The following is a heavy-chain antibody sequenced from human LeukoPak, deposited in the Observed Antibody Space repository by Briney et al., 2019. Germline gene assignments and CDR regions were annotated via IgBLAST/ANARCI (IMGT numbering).Heavy chain of an antibody. V-gene: IGHV3-7*01. D-gene: IGHD3-22*01. Sequence: QPGGSLRLSCAASGFTFSSYWMSWVRQAPGKGLEWVADIKQDGSEKYYVDSVKGRFTISRDNAKNSLYLQMNSLRAEDTAVYYCAKRVGYDSSGSAFDIWGQGTMVTVSS. CDR1: GFTFSSYW. J-gene: IGHJ3*02. CDR2: IKQDGSEK. CDR3: AKRVGYDSSGSAFDI.